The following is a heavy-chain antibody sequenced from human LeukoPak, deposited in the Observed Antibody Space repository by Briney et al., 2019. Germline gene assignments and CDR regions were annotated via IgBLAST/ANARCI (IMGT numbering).Heavy chain of an antibody. Sequence: SETLSLTCAVYGGSFSGYSWSWIRQPPGKGLEWIGEINHSGSTYYNPSLKSRVTISVDMSKNQFSLKLTSVTAADTAVYYCARAHYRDYRGSDYWGQGTLVTVSS. V-gene: IGHV4-34*01. CDR2: INHSGST. D-gene: IGHD4-17*01. J-gene: IGHJ4*02. CDR1: GGSFSGYS. CDR3: ARAHYRDYRGSDY.